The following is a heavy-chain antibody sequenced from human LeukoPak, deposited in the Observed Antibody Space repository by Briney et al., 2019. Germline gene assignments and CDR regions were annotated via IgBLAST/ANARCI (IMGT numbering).Heavy chain of an antibody. Sequence: TGGSLRLSCAASGFTFDDYGMSWVRQAPGKGLEWVSGINWNGGSTGYADSLKGRFTISRDNAKNSLYLQMNSLRAEDTALYHCARGLGREFDYWGQGTLVTVSS. CDR1: GFTFDDYG. CDR3: ARGLGREFDY. CDR2: INWNGGST. V-gene: IGHV3-20*01. J-gene: IGHJ4*02.